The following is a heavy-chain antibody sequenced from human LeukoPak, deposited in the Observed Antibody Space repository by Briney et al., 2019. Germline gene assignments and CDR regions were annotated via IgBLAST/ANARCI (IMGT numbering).Heavy chain of an antibody. CDR1: GGTVSSYA. CDR2: IIPIFGTA. J-gene: IGHJ6*02. Sequence: ASVKVSCKGSGGTVSSYAISWVRQAPGQGREWMGGIIPIFGTANYAQKLQGRVTMTTDTSTSTAYMELRGLTSDDTAVYSCAGDFGTDIVVVVADPPYYYYGMDVWGQGTTVTVSS. CDR3: AGDFGTDIVVVVADPPYYYYGMDV. V-gene: IGHV1-69*05. D-gene: IGHD2-15*01.